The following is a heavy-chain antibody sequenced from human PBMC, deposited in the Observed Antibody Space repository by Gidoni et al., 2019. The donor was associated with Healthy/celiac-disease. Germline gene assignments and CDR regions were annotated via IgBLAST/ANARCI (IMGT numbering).Heavy chain of an antibody. CDR2: ISSSGSTI. CDR3: ARVRGVRFLEWLVGYFDL. CDR1: GFTFSASY. Sequence: QVQLVESGGGLVKPGGSLRLSCAASGFTFSASYMSWIRQAPGKGLEWVSYISSSGSTIYYADSVKGRFTISRDNAKNSLYLQMNSLRAEDTAVYYCARVRGVRFLEWLVGYFDLWGRGTLVTVSS. D-gene: IGHD3-3*01. V-gene: IGHV3-11*01. J-gene: IGHJ2*01.